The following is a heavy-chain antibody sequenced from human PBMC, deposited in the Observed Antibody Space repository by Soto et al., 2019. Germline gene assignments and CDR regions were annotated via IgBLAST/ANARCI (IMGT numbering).Heavy chain of an antibody. CDR1: GYTFTDYY. V-gene: IGHV1-2*04. CDR2: INPNSGAT. CDR3: AKDQGGYMVSGMDV. D-gene: IGHD2-2*02. J-gene: IGHJ6*02. Sequence: GASVKVSCKASGYTFTDYYIYWLRQAPGHGLEWMGWINPNSGATNYAHNFQGWVTMTRDTSIRAAYMELSRLSSDDTVVYYCAKDQGGYMVSGMDVWGQGTTVTVSS.